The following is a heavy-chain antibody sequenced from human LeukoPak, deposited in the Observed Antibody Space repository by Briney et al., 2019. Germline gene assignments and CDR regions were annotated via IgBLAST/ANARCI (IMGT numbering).Heavy chain of an antibody. CDR2: IIPILGIA. J-gene: IGHJ5*02. D-gene: IGHD3-22*01. V-gene: IGHV1-69*02. Sequence: ASVKVSCKASGGTFSSYTISWVRQAPGQGLEWMGRIIPILGIANYAQKFQGRVTITADKSTSTAYMELSSLRSEDTAVYYCATCPGGDYDSGGYYVDWFDPWGQGTLVTVSS. CDR3: ATCPGGDYDSGGYYVDWFDP. CDR1: GGTFSSYT.